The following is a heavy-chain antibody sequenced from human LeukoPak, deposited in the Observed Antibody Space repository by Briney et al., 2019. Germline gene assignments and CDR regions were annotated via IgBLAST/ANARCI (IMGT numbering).Heavy chain of an antibody. V-gene: IGHV4-30-2*01. CDR2: IYHSGST. CDR3: ARAGSVIDYYYGMDV. D-gene: IGHD4-4*01. CDR1: GGSISSGGYS. J-gene: IGHJ6*02. Sequence: SQTLSLTCAVSGGSISSGGYSWSWIRQPPGKGLEWIGYIYHSGSTYYNTSLKSRVTISVDRSKNQFSLKLSSVTAADTAVYYCARAGSVIDYYYGMDVWGQGTTVTVSS.